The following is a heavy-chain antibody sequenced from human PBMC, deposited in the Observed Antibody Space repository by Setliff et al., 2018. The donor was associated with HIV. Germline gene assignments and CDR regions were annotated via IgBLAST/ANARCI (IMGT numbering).Heavy chain of an antibody. D-gene: IGHD3-10*01. CDR3: ARDRRGYYYGSGSCYMDV. V-gene: IGHV4-4*08. CDR1: GDSISSYY. CDR2: IYTSGIT. J-gene: IGHJ6*03. Sequence: SETLSLTCTVSGDSISSYYWSWIRQPPGKGLEWIGYIYTSGITGYNPSLKSRVTISGDTSKNQFSLKLSSVTAADTAVYYCARDRRGYYYGSGSCYMDVWGTGTTVTVSS.